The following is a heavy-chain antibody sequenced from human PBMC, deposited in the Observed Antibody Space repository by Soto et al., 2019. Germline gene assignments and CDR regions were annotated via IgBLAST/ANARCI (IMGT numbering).Heavy chain of an antibody. V-gene: IGHV4-59*01. Sequence: LSLTCTISDGSISGSYWSWIRQPPGKGLEWIGYIYYSGSTNYNPSLKSRVTISVDTSKNQFSLKLSSVTAADTAVYYCATSPRGLYCSGGSCYPKYYFDYWGQGTLVTVSS. CDR1: DGSISGSY. J-gene: IGHJ4*02. D-gene: IGHD2-15*01. CDR3: ATSPRGLYCSGGSCYPKYYFDY. CDR2: IYYSGST.